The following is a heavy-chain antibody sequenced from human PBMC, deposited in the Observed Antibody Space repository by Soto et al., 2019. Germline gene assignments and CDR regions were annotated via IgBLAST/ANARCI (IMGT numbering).Heavy chain of an antibody. V-gene: IGHV4-30-4*01. CDR2: IYYRGST. CDR3: ARESAALPDPFDH. J-gene: IGHJ4*02. D-gene: IGHD6-6*01. Sequence: QVHLQESGPGLVRPSQTLSLTCSVSGGSVNTASYYWTWIRQSPGKGLEWIGYIYYRGSTSYNPSLRGRVTISLDTSTNEVSLNLRSVTAADTAVYYCARESAALPDPFDHWGRGTLVTVTS. CDR1: GGSVNTASYY.